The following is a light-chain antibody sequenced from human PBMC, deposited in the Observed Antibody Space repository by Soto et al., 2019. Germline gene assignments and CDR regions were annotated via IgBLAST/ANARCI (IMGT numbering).Light chain of an antibody. Sequence: QSVLTQPRSVSGSPGQSVTISCTGTSSDVGGYNYVSRYQRHPGKAPKLIISDVTKRPSGVPDRFSGSKSGNTASLTISGLQAEDEADYDCCSYAGSDILIFGGGTKLTVL. CDR3: CSYAGSDILI. J-gene: IGLJ2*01. V-gene: IGLV2-11*01. CDR1: SSDVGGYNY. CDR2: DVT.